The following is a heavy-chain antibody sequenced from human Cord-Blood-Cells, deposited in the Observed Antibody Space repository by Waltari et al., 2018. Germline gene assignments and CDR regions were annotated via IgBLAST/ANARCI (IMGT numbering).Heavy chain of an antibody. D-gene: IGHD1-1*01. CDR2: IIPIFGTA. CDR3: ARARLERPNDAFDI. V-gene: IGHV1-69*01. J-gene: IGHJ3*02. CDR1: GGTFSSYA. Sequence: QAQLVQSGGEVRKRGYSVKHSCKASGGTFSSYAISWVRQAPGQGLEWMGGIIPIFGTANYAQKFQGRVTITADESTSTAYMELSSLRSEDTAVYYCARARLERPNDAFDIWGQGTMVTVSS.